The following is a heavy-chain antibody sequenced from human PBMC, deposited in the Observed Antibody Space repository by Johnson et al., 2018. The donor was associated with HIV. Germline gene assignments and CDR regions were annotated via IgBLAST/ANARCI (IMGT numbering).Heavy chain of an antibody. Sequence: QVQLVESGGGLVQPGGSLRLSCAASGFTFSSYAMHWVRQAPGKGLEWVACISYDGRNKHYAGSVKGRFTISRDNSKNTLYLQMNSLRAEDTAVYYCARPTYYDRRDDAFAIWGQWTMVTVSS. D-gene: IGHD3-22*01. V-gene: IGHV3-30*04. J-gene: IGHJ3*02. CDR1: GFTFSSYA. CDR3: ARPTYYDRRDDAFAI. CDR2: ISYDGRNK.